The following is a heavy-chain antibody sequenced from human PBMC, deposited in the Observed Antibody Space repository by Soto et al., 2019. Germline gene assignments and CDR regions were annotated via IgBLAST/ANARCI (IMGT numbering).Heavy chain of an antibody. CDR2: VYYSGTT. V-gene: IGHV4-59*01. CDR1: GGSLTNYY. CDR3: VRERSALAPYYSGMEV. J-gene: IGHJ6*01. D-gene: IGHD5-18*01. Sequence: SETLSLTCTVSGGSLTNYYCSWIRQPPGKGLEWIGNVYYSGTTNYNPSLKSRVTISVDTSKNQFSLRLSSVTAADTAVYYFVRERSALAPYYSGMEVWGPGTTVNVSS.